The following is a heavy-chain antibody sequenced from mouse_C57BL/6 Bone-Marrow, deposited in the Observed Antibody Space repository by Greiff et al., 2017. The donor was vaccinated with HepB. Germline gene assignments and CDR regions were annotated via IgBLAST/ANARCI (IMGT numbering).Heavy chain of an antibody. J-gene: IGHJ4*01. CDR2: ISYSGST. CDR3: AKGYYDGYYGAMDY. V-gene: IGHV3-1*01. Sequence: EVQLMESGPGMVKPSQSLSLTCTVTGYSITSGYDWHWIRHFPGNKLEWMGYISYSGSTNYNPSLKSRISITHDTSKNHFFLKLNSVTTEDTATYYCAKGYYDGYYGAMDYWGQGTSVTVSS. CDR1: GYSITSGYD. D-gene: IGHD2-3*01.